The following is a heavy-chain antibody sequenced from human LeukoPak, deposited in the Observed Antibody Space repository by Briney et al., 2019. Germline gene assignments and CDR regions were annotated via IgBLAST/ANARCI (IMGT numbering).Heavy chain of an antibody. V-gene: IGHV4-59*01. CDR2: IYYSGST. CDR3: ARAEPHIVVVPAAPRYWFDP. D-gene: IGHD2-2*01. CDR1: GGSFSGYY. Sequence: SETLSLTCAVYGGSFSGYYWSWIRQPPGKGLEWIGYIYYSGSTNYNPSLKSRVTISVDTSKNQFSLKLSSVTAADTAVYYCARAEPHIVVVPAAPRYWFDPWGQGTLVTVSS. J-gene: IGHJ5*02.